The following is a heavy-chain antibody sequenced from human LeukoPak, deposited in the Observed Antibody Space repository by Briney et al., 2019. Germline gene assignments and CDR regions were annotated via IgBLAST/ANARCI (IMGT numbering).Heavy chain of an antibody. D-gene: IGHD3-3*01. CDR2: ISSSSSYI. CDR1: GFTFSSYS. J-gene: IGHJ4*02. CDR3: ARSIRFLEWFFDY. V-gene: IGHV3-21*06. Sequence: PGGSLRLSCAASGFTFSSYSMNWVRQAPGKGLEWVSSISSSSSYIYYADSVKGRFTISRDNAKNSLYLQMNSLRAEDTAAYYCARSIRFLEWFFDYWGQGSLVTVSS.